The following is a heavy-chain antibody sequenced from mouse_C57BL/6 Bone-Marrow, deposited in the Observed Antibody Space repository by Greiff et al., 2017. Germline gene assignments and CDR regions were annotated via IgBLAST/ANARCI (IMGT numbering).Heavy chain of an antibody. J-gene: IGHJ2*01. CDR1: GYTFTDYY. Sequence: QVQLQQSGAELVRPGASVKLSCKASGYTFTDYYINWVKQRPGQGLEWIARIYPGSGNTYYNEKFKGKATLTAEKSSSTAYMQLSSLTSEDSAVYFCASYSNYEGGYYFDYWGQGTTLTVSS. CDR2: IYPGSGNT. D-gene: IGHD2-5*01. CDR3: ASYSNYEGGYYFDY. V-gene: IGHV1-76*01.